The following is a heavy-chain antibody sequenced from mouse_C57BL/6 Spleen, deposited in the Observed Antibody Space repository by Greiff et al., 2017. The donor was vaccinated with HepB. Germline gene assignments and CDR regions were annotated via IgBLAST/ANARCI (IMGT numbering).Heavy chain of an antibody. V-gene: IGHV5-17*01. J-gene: IGHJ4*01. CDR2: ISSGSSTI. CDR3: ARLNWFYAMDY. D-gene: IGHD1-3*01. Sequence: EVQRVESGGGLVKPGGSLKLSCAASGFTFSDYGMHWVRQAPEKGLEWVAYISSGSSTIYYADTVKGRFTISRDNAKNTLFLQMTSLRSEDTAMYYCARLNWFYAMDYWGQGTSVTVSS. CDR1: GFTFSDYG.